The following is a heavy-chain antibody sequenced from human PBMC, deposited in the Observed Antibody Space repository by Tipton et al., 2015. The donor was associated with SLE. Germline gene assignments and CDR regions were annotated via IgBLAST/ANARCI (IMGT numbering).Heavy chain of an antibody. CDR2: IYYSGST. CDR1: GGSISSYY. CDR3: ARETTGDTYNYYGMDV. D-gene: IGHD7-27*01. J-gene: IGHJ6*02. Sequence: LRLSCTVSGGSISSYYWSWIRQPPGKGLEWIGYIYYSGSTNYNPSLKSRVTISVDTSKNQFSLNLSSVTAADTAVYYCARETTGDTYNYYGMDVWGQGTTVTVSS. V-gene: IGHV4-59*01.